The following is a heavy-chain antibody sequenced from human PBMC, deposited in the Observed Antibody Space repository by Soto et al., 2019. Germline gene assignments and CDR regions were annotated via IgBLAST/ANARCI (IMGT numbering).Heavy chain of an antibody. J-gene: IGHJ5*02. CDR2: ISPGGSEK. V-gene: IGHV3-7*05. CDR1: GFTFENDW. CDR3: ARGPS. Sequence: GGSLRLSCAASGFTFENDWMSWLRQAPGKGPEWVANISPGGSEKFCVDSVKGRFTISRDNAKNTLYLQMNSLRDEDTAVYYCARGPSWGQGTLVTVSS.